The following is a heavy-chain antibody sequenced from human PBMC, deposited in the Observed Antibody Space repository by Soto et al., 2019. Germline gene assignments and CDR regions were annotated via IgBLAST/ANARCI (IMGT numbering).Heavy chain of an antibody. CDR1: GGSISSSSYY. J-gene: IGHJ4*02. CDR2: IYYSGST. Sequence: QLQLQESGPGLVKPSETLSLTCTVSGGSISSSSYYWGWIRQPPGKGLEWIGSIYYSGSTYYNPSLKSRVTISVDTSKNQFSLKLSSVTAADTAVYYCVRRRFSSSWNFDYWGQGTLVTVSS. CDR3: VRRRFSSSWNFDY. D-gene: IGHD6-13*01. V-gene: IGHV4-39*01.